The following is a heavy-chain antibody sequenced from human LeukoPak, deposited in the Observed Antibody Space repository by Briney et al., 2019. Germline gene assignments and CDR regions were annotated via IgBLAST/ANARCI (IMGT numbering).Heavy chain of an antibody. Sequence: GGSLRLSCVASGFHFRTYGMSWVRQAPGKGLEWVLAIPSGGSNIYYADSVKGRFTISRDNIENTLYLHINNLRAEDTAVYYCAKGLLVSFFDYWGQGTLVTVSS. D-gene: IGHD6-6*01. J-gene: IGHJ4*02. CDR1: GFHFRTYG. CDR3: AKGLLVSFFDY. V-gene: IGHV3-23*05. CDR2: IPSGGSNI.